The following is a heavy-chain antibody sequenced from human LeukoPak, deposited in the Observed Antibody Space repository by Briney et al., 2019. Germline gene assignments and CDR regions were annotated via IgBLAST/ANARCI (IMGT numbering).Heavy chain of an antibody. D-gene: IGHD2-2*01. CDR1: GGSFSGYY. CDR3: ARYAYQDYYMDV. J-gene: IGHJ6*03. V-gene: IGHV4-34*01. CDR2: INHSGST. Sequence: SETLSLTCAVYGGSFSGYYWSWIRQPPGKGLEWIGEINHSGSTNYNPSLKSRVTISVDTSKNQFSLKLSSVTAADTAVYYCARYAYQDYYMDVWGKGTTVTISS.